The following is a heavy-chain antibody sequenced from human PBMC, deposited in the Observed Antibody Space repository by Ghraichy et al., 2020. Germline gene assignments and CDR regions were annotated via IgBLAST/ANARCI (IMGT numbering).Heavy chain of an antibody. Sequence: GASLRLSCVASGFNFRSYNMMWVRQAPGQGPEWVASISSTSTYIYYGESVKGRFTISRDNAGNSLFLQMNSLRAEDTAIYYCARDGFSYFDNTGYPDYCGQGALVTVSS. CDR2: ISSTSTYI. CDR1: GFNFRSYN. CDR3: ARDGFSYFDNTGYPDY. D-gene: IGHD3-22*01. J-gene: IGHJ4*02. V-gene: IGHV3-21*01.